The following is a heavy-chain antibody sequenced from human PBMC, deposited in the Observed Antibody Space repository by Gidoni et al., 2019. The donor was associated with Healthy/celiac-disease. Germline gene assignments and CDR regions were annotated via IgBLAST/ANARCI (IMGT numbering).Heavy chain of an antibody. CDR3: AKDDYAFDI. CDR1: GFTFSSYG. CDR2: ISYDGSNK. J-gene: IGHJ3*02. D-gene: IGHD2-21*01. V-gene: IGHV3-30*18. Sequence: QGQLVASGGGVVQPGRSLRLSCAASGFTFSSYGMPWVRQAPGKGLEWVAVISYDGSNKYYADSVKGRFTISRDNSKNTLYLQMNSLRAEDTAVYYCAKDDYAFDIWGQGTMVTVSS.